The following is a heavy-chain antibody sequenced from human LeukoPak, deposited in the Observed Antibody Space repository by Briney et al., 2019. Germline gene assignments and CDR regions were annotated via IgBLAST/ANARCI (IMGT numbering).Heavy chain of an antibody. CDR1: GGSFSGYY. V-gene: IGHV4-34*01. Sequence: SETLSLTCAVYGGSFSGYYWSWIRQPPGKGLEWIGEINHSGSTNYNPSLKSRVTISVDTSKNQFSLKLSSVTAADTAVYYCARISGGYYYYYMDVWGKGTTVTVS. D-gene: IGHD3-16*01. CDR3: ARISGGYYYYYMDV. CDR2: INHSGST. J-gene: IGHJ6*03.